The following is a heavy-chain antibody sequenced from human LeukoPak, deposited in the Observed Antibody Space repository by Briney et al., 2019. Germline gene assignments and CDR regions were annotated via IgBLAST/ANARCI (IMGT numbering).Heavy chain of an antibody. Sequence: GGSLRLSCAASGFTFSSYSMNWVRQAPGKGLEWVSSISSSSSYIYYADSVKGRFTFSRDNAKNSLYLQMNSLRAEDTAVYYCAKDRCSNGIGCYYYYMDVWGKGTTVTISS. CDR1: GFTFSSYS. V-gene: IGHV3-21*01. J-gene: IGHJ6*03. CDR3: AKDRCSNGIGCYYYYMDV. CDR2: ISSSSSYI. D-gene: IGHD2-8*01.